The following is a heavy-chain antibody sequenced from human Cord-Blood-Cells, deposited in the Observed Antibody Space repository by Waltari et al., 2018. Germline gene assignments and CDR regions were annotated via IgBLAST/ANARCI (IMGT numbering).Heavy chain of an antibody. D-gene: IGHD4-4*01. V-gene: IGHV4-59*01. CDR1: GGSISSYY. J-gene: IGHJ2*01. CDR2: IYYSEST. Sequence: QVQLQESGPGLVKPSETLSLTCTVSGGSISSYYWSWIRQPPGKGPEWIGYIYYSESTNHNPSRKRLVTIAVDTAKSQFSLKLSSVTAADTAVYYCAREVYSNPYWYFDLWGRGTLVTVSS. CDR3: AREVYSNPYWYFDL.